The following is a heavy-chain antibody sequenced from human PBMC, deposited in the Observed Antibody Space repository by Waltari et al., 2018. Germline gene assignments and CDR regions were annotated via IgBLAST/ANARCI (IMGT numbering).Heavy chain of an antibody. D-gene: IGHD3-3*01. V-gene: IGHV4-38-2*01. CDR3: ARVGAYYDFWSGRGHFDY. J-gene: IGHJ4*02. CDR1: GYSISSGYY. CDR2: IYHSGST. Sequence: QVQLQESGPGLVKPSETLSLTCAVSGYSISSGYYWGWIRQPPGKGLEWIGSIYHSGSTYYNPSLKSRVTISVDTSKNQFSLKLSSVTAADTAVYYCARVGAYYDFWSGRGHFDYWGQGTLVTVSS.